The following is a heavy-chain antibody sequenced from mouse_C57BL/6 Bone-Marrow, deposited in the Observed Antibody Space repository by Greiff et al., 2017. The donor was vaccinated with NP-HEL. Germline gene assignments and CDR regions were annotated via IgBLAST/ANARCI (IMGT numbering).Heavy chain of an antibody. Sequence: VKLMESGPGLVQPSQSLSITCTVSGFSLTSYGVHWVRQPPGKGLEWLCVIWSGGSSDYNAAFISRLSISKDNSKSQVFFKMNRLQADDTAIYYCAKKGYYYGSSYGYFDVWGTGTTVTVSS. J-gene: IGHJ1*03. D-gene: IGHD1-1*01. V-gene: IGHV2-4*01. CDR2: IWSGGSS. CDR3: AKKGYYYGSSYGYFDV. CDR1: GFSLTSYG.